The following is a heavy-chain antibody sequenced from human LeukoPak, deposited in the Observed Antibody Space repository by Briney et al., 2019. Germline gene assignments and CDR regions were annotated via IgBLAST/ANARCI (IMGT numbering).Heavy chain of an antibody. D-gene: IGHD3-22*01. V-gene: IGHV3-30*02. CDR2: IRYDGSNK. Sequence: GGSLRLSCAAAGCTFSSYGMHWVRQAPGKGLEWVAFIRYDGSNKYYADSVKGRFTISRDNSKNTLYLQMNSLRAEDTAVYYCAKDYCYDSSGPFDYWGQGTLVTVSS. J-gene: IGHJ4*02. CDR3: AKDYCYDSSGPFDY. CDR1: GCTFSSYG.